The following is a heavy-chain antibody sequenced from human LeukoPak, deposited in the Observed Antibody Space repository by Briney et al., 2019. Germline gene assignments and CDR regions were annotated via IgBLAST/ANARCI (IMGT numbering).Heavy chain of an antibody. V-gene: IGHV1-8*01. J-gene: IGHJ3*02. CDR3: ARGPEVVADDAFDI. D-gene: IGHD3-22*01. CDR1: GYTFTSYD. Sequence: GASVKVSCKASGYTFTSYDINWVRQATGQGLEWMGWMNPNSGNTGYAQKFQGRVTMTRNTSISTAYMELSSLRSEDTAMYYCARGPEVVADDAFDIWGQGTMVTVSS. CDR2: MNPNSGNT.